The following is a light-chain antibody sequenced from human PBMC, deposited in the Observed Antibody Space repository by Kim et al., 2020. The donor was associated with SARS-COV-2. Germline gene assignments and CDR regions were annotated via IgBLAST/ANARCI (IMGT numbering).Light chain of an antibody. J-gene: IGLJ2*01. CDR1: RLGDKY. Sequence: VPAGQTASITCSGDRLGDKYASWYQRKPGQSPVLVIYYDSKRPSGIPERFSGSNSGNTATLTISGTQAMDEADYYCQAWDSSTVVFGGGTQLTVL. CDR2: YDS. V-gene: IGLV3-1*01. CDR3: QAWDSSTVV.